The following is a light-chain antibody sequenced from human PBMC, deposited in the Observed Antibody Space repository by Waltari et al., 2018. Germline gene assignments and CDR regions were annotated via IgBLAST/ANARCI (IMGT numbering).Light chain of an antibody. CDR3: QQYDGIVVT. V-gene: IGKV3-20*01. CDR2: STY. J-gene: IGKJ4*01. CDR1: QTVSTIA. Sequence: EIVLTQSPGTLSLSPGDRATLSCRASQTVSTIALSWYQQKPGQAPRVLIYSTYNRATGIPDRFSGSWSGTYFTLTINRLAPEDFAMYYCQQYDGIVVTFGGGTKVEI.